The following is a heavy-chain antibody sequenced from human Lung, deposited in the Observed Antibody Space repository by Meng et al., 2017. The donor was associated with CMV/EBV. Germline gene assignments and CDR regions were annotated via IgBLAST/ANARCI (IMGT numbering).Heavy chain of an antibody. D-gene: IGHD6-19*01. CDR1: GFRLNRYW. J-gene: IGHJ6*02. Sequence: EFXKISXAAPGFRLNRYWMHWVRQAPGRELVGVAHINNDGSSTTYADFVKGIFTLARENAKNTVFLQVHSLGVEDTAVYYCARDSIVVPGRIYYYGMDVWGHGTXVTVSS. V-gene: IGHV3-74*01. CDR2: INNDGSST. CDR3: ARDSIVVPGRIYYYGMDV.